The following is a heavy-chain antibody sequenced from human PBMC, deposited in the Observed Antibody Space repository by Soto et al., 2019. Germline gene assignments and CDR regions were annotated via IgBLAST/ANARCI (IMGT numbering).Heavy chain of an antibody. J-gene: IGHJ4*02. CDR2: ITDSGGST. CDR1: GFTFSSYA. V-gene: IGHV3-23*01. D-gene: IGHD3-16*02. CDR3: AKGLRRLHLGELST. Sequence: EVQLLESGGGLVQPGGSLRLSCAASGFTFSSYAMSWVRQAPGKGLEWVSAITDSGGSTFYADSVKGRFTISRDNSKNTLYLQMNSLRAEDTAGYYCAKGLRRLHLGELSTWGQGTLVNVSS.